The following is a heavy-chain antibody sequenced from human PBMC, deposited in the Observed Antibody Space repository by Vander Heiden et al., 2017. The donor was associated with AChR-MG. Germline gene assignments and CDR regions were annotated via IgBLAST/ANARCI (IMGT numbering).Heavy chain of an antibody. CDR2: ISYDGSNK. Sequence: QVQLVESGGGVVQPGRSLRLSCAASGFTFSSYGMHWVRQAPGKGLEWVAVISYDGSNKYYADSVKGRFTISRDNSKNTLYLQMNSLRAEDTAVYYCAKGAYYDFWSGYRKGYYYYYMDVWGKGTTVTVSS. CDR1: GFTFSSYG. J-gene: IGHJ6*03. V-gene: IGHV3-30*18. D-gene: IGHD3-3*01. CDR3: AKGAYYDFWSGYRKGYYYYYMDV.